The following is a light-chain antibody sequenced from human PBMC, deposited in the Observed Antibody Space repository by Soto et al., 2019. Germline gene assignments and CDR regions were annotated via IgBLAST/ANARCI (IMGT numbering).Light chain of an antibody. J-gene: IGKJ2*01. V-gene: IGKV1-39*01. CDR3: QQSYSNPPYT. Sequence: DIQMTQSPSSLSASVGDRVTITCRASQSISSYLNWYQQKPGTAPKLLIYAASSLQSGGPSRFSGSGSGTDFTLTISSLQPEDFATYYCQQSYSNPPYTFGQGTKLEIK. CDR2: AAS. CDR1: QSISSY.